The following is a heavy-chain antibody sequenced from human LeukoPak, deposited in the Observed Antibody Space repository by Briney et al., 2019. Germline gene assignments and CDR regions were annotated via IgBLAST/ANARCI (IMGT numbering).Heavy chain of an antibody. CDR1: GFTFSSYD. V-gene: IGHV3-13*01. J-gene: IGHJ4*02. Sequence: GGSLRLSCAASGFTFSSYDMHWVRQATGKGLEWVSAIGTAGDTYYPGSVKGRFTISRENAKNSLYLQMNSLRAGDTAVYYCARAPYYYDSSGYRLPGGLDYWGQGTLVTVSS. D-gene: IGHD3-22*01. CDR3: ARAPYYYDSSGYRLPGGLDY. CDR2: IGTAGDT.